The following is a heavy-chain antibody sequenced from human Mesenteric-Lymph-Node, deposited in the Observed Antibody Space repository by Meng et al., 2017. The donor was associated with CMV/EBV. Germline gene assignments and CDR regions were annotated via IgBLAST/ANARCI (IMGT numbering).Heavy chain of an antibody. CDR2: MSYSGST. D-gene: IGHD7-27*01. Sequence: QVQLQESGQGLVKPSETLSLTCTVSGGSFSSYPWSWIRQPPGKGLEWVGYMSYSGSTNYNPSLKSRITMSLDTSKNQFSLELSSVTAADTAVYYCGRDNWGSIDYWGQGTLVTVSS. V-gene: IGHV4-59*13. CDR1: GGSFSSYP. CDR3: GRDNWGSIDY. J-gene: IGHJ4*02.